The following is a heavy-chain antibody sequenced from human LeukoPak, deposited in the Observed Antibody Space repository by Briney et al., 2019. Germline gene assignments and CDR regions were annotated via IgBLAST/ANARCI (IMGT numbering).Heavy chain of an antibody. J-gene: IGHJ4*02. CDR2: IYYSGST. CDR3: ARDVFYGSGSYYPVRYFDY. V-gene: IGHV4-59*01. D-gene: IGHD3-10*01. Sequence: PSETLSLTGTVSGGSISSYYWSWIRQPPGKGLEWIGYIYYSGSTNYNPSLKSRVTISVDTSKNQFSLKLSSVTAADTAVYYCARDVFYGSGSYYPVRYFDYWGQGTLVTVSS. CDR1: GGSISSYY.